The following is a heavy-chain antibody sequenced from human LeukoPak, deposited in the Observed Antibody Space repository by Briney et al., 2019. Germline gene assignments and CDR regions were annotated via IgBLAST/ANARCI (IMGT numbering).Heavy chain of an antibody. CDR1: GGSICSSSYY. J-gene: IGHJ4*02. V-gene: IGHV4-39*07. D-gene: IGHD6-25*01. CDR3: ASIVSAPGGGDY. Sequence: SQTLYLTCAVSGGSICSSSYYWGWIRQPPGKGLEWIGSIYYSGSTYYNPSLKSRVTISVDTSKNQFSLKLSSVTAADTAVYYCASIVSAPGGGDYWGQGTLVTVSS. CDR2: IYYSGST.